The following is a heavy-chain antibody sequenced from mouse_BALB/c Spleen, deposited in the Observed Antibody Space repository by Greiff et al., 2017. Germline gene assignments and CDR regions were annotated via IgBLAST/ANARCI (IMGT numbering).Heavy chain of an antibody. Sequence: EVQRVESGPSLVKPSQTLSLTCSVTGDSITSGYWNWIRKFPGNKLEYMGYISYSGSTYYNPSLKSRISITRDTSKNQYYLQLNSVTTEDTATYYCARRRDGNLAWFDYWGQGTLVTVSA. D-gene: IGHD2-1*01. J-gene: IGHJ3*01. CDR1: GDSITSGY. CDR3: ARRRDGNLAWFDY. V-gene: IGHV3-8*02. CDR2: ISYSGST.